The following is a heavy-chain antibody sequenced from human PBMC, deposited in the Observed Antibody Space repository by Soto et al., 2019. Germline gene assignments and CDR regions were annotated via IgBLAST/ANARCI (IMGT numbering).Heavy chain of an antibody. D-gene: IGHD6-13*01. V-gene: IGHV1-18*01. J-gene: IGHJ5*02. CDR1: GYTFTSYG. Sequence: QVQLVQSGAEVKKPGASVKVSCKASGYTFTSYGISWVRQAPGQGLEWMGWISAYNGNTNYAQKLQGRVTMTTDTSTSTAYVEVQRLRSEDTAVCYAARDRWCSSWFWQHNWVDRWGQGTLVSVSS. CDR3: ARDRWCSSWFWQHNWVDR. CDR2: ISAYNGNT.